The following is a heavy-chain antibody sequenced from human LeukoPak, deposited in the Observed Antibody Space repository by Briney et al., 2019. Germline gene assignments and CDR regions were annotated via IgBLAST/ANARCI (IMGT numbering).Heavy chain of an antibody. J-gene: IGHJ3*02. Sequence: GGSLRLSCAASGFTFSSYAMSWVRQAPGKGLEWVSAISGSGGSTYYADSVKGRFTISRDNAKNSLYLQMNSLRAEDTALYYCAKAKQWLVGQDALDIWGQGTMVTVSS. CDR3: AKAKQWLVGQDALDI. V-gene: IGHV3-23*01. D-gene: IGHD6-19*01. CDR2: ISGSGGST. CDR1: GFTFSSYA.